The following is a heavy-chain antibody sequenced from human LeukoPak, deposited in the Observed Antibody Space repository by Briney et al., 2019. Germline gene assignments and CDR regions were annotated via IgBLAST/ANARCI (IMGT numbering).Heavy chain of an antibody. D-gene: IGHD3-10*01. CDR2: ICGSGGSP. V-gene: IGHV3-23*01. J-gene: IGHJ6*02. CDR3: AKEAIAMVRILSYYYGMDV. Sequence: GGPLRLSCAPSGFTFSSYAMSWVRQAPGKGLEWVSAICGSGGSPYYADSGKVRFPISRANSKTTLYLQLTGMRAEGSALYYCAKEAIAMVRILSYYYGMDVWGQGTTVTVSS. CDR1: GFTFSSYA.